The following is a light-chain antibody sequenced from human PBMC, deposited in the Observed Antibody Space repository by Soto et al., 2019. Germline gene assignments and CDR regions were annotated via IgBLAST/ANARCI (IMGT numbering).Light chain of an antibody. J-gene: IGKJ3*01. V-gene: IGKV3-20*01. CDR2: GAS. Sequence: EIVLTQSPGTLSLSPGERATLSCRASQSVSSSYLAWYQQKPGQAPRLLIYGASSRATGIPDRFSGSGSGTDFTLTIRRLEPEDFAVYYCQQYGRSLFTFGPGTKVDIK. CDR3: QQYGRSLFT. CDR1: QSVSSSY.